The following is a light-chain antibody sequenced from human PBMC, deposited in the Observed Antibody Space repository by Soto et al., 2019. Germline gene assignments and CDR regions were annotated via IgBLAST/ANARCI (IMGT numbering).Light chain of an antibody. J-gene: IGKJ3*01. Sequence: DIQMTQSPSSLSASVGDRVTITCRASQTISSYLNWYQQKPGTAPKLLIYAASSLQSGVPSRFSGSGSGTDFTLTISSLQPEDFATYYCQQSYSTPFSFGPGTTVDIK. CDR3: QQSYSTPFS. CDR2: AAS. V-gene: IGKV1-39*01. CDR1: QTISSY.